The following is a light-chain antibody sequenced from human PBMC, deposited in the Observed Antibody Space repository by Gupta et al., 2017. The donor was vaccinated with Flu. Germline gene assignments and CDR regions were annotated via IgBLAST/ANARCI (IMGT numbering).Light chain of an antibody. V-gene: IGKV2-30*01. CDR1: QSLVYSDGNTY. Sequence: VVMTQSPLSLPVTLGQPASISCRSSQSLVYSDGNTYLNWFQQRPGQSPRRIIYEVSNRDFGVPDRFSGRGAVTDFTLKSSRGEAEDVGVYYGRKGKHPQTFGPGTKLEIK. CDR3: RKGKHPQT. J-gene: IGKJ2*01. CDR2: EVS.